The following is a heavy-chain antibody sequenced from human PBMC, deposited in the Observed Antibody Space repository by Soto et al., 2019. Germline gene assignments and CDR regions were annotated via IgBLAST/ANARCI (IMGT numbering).Heavy chain of an antibody. D-gene: IGHD3-16*01. CDR1: GFTFSSYA. Sequence: EVQLLESGGDLVQPGGSLRLSCAASGFTFSSYAMSWVRQAPGKGLEWVSAISGSGGSTYYADSVKGRFTISRDNAKNTLYLQMNSLRAEDTAVYYCARDGRGRYDYVWGSYYIGYYGMDVWGQGTTVTVSS. J-gene: IGHJ6*02. CDR2: ISGSGGST. V-gene: IGHV3-23*01. CDR3: ARDGRGRYDYVWGSYYIGYYGMDV.